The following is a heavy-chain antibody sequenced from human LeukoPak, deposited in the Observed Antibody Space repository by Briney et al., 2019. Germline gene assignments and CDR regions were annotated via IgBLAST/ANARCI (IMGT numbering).Heavy chain of an antibody. Sequence: PGGSLRLSCAASGFTFSSYSMSWVRQAPGKGLEWVANIKQDGSEKYYVDSVKGRFTISRDNAKNSLYLQMSSLRVEDTAVYYCARDPRGITALVDYFDYWGQGTLVTVSS. J-gene: IGHJ4*02. CDR2: IKQDGSEK. V-gene: IGHV3-7*03. CDR3: ARDPRGITALVDYFDY. CDR1: GFTFSSYS. D-gene: IGHD5-18*01.